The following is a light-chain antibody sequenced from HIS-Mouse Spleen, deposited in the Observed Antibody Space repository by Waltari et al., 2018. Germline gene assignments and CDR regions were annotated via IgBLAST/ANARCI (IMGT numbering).Light chain of an antibody. Sequence: EIVLTQSPATLSLSPGERATLPCRASQSVSSYLAWYQQKPGQAPRLLIYEASNRATGIPARFSGSGSGTDFTLTISSLEPEDFAVYYCQQRSNWPPLTFGGGTKVEIK. J-gene: IGKJ4*01. CDR1: QSVSSY. V-gene: IGKV3-11*01. CDR2: EAS. CDR3: QQRSNWPPLT.